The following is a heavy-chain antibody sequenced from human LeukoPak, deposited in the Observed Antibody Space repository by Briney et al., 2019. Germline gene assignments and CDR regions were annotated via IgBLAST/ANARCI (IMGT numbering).Heavy chain of an antibody. D-gene: IGHD2-2*01. CDR1: GFSRSTSGVG. CDR3: AHFGFKGYCSSTSCYAANAFDI. CDR2: IYWDDDK. Sequence: SGPTQVKPTQTLTLTCTFSGFSRSTSGVGVGWIRQPPGKALEWRALIYWDDDKRYSPPLKSRLTITKDTAKNQVVLTIPNMHPVDTATYYCAHFGFKGYCSSTSCYAANAFDIWGQGTLVTVSS. J-gene: IGHJ3*02. V-gene: IGHV2-5*02.